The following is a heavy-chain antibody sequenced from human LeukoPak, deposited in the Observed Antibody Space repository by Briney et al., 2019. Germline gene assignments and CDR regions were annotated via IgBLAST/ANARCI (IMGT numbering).Heavy chain of an antibody. CDR3: ARGRGYSSGHYYFDY. Sequence: ASVKVSCKASGYTFTSYDINWVRQATGQGLEWMGWMNPNSGNTGYAQKFQGRVTITRNTSISTAYMELSSLRSEDTAVYYCARGRGYSSGHYYFDYWGQGTLVTVSS. CDR1: GYTFTSYD. D-gene: IGHD6-19*01. V-gene: IGHV1-8*03. J-gene: IGHJ4*02. CDR2: MNPNSGNT.